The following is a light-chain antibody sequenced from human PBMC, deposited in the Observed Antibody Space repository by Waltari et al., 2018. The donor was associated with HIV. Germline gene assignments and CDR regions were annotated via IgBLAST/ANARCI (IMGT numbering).Light chain of an antibody. J-gene: IGKJ2*01. CDR1: PSISRW. V-gene: IGKV1-5*03. Sequence: DIQMTQSPSTLSASVGDRVTITCRASPSISRWLAWYQQKPGKAPKLLIYKASTLESGVPSRFSGSGSGTEFTLTISSLQPDDFATYYCQQYNDFSAYTFGQGTKLEI. CDR2: KAS. CDR3: QQYNDFSAYT.